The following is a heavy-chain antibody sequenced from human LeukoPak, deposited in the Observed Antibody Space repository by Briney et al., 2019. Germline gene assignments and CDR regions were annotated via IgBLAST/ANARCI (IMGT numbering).Heavy chain of an antibody. J-gene: IGHJ4*02. D-gene: IGHD2-15*01. Sequence: AGGSLRLSCAASGFAFSSYSMNWVRQAPGKGLEWVSYITSSSSAIYYADSVKGRFTISRDNAKNSLYLQMNSLRAEDTAVYYCARKSGSGGYPFDYWGQGTVVTVSS. CDR1: GFAFSSYS. CDR2: ITSSSSAI. CDR3: ARKSGSGGYPFDY. V-gene: IGHV3-48*01.